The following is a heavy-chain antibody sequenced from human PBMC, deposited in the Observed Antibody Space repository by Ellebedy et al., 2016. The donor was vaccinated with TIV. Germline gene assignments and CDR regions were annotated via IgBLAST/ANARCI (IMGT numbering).Heavy chain of an antibody. Sequence: SVKVSXXASGGTFSSYAISWVRQAPGQGLEWMGGIIPIFGTANYAQKFQGRVTITADESTSTAYMELSSLRSEDTAVYYCARDDYGDYVALYWGQGTLVTVSS. D-gene: IGHD4-17*01. CDR2: IIPIFGTA. CDR1: GGTFSSYA. J-gene: IGHJ4*02. V-gene: IGHV1-69*13. CDR3: ARDDYGDYVALY.